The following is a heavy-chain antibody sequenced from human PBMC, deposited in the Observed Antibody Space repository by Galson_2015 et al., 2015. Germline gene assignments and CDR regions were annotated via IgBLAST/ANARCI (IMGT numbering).Heavy chain of an antibody. CDR1: GYTFSNYP. J-gene: IGHJ4*02. Sequence: VSCKASGYTFSNYPIHWVRQAPGQGLEWLGIVTPGSGATSYAEKFQGRVIMTGDMSTTTAFLELSSLRSDDTALYYCARETSATGYGDHWGQGTLVTVSS. V-gene: IGHV1-46*01. CDR2: VTPGSGAT. D-gene: IGHD5-12*01. CDR3: ARETSATGYGDH.